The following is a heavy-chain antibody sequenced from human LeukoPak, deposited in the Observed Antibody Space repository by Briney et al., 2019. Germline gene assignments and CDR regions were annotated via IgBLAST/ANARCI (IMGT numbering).Heavy chain of an antibody. CDR2: ISGSGGST. Sequence: PGGSLRLSCAASGFTFSSYAMSWVRQAPGKGLEWVSAISGSGGSTYYADSVKGRFTISRDNSKNTLYLQMNSLRAEDTAVYYCARSNGWIQLWFGSLLDYWGQGTLVTVSS. CDR1: GFTFSSYA. D-gene: IGHD5-18*01. J-gene: IGHJ4*02. CDR3: ARSNGWIQLWFGSLLDY. V-gene: IGHV3-23*01.